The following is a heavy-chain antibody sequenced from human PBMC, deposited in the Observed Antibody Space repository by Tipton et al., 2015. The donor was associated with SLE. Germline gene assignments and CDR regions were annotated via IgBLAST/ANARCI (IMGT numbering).Heavy chain of an antibody. CDR2: ISSSGSTI. Sequence: SLRLSCAASGFTFSGYWMTWVRQAPGKGLEWVSCISSSGSTISYTDSVKGRFTISRDNANKSLYLQMNSLRPEDTAVYYCARDGTSGWDVFDLWGQGTMVTVSS. J-gene: IGHJ3*01. CDR3: ARDGTSGWDVFDL. CDR1: GFTFSGYW. V-gene: IGHV3-48*03. D-gene: IGHD6-19*01.